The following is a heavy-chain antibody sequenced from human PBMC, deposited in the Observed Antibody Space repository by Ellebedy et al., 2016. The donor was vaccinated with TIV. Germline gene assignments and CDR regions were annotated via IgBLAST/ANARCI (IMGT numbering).Heavy chain of an antibody. D-gene: IGHD4-17*01. Sequence: MPSETLSLTCTVSGGSISTTSDYWGWIRQPPGKGLEWIGSFSQSGSTYYNPSLTSRVTISVDTSKNQFSLKRSSVTAADTAIFYCARHSTVTTIGTWGQGALVTVSS. CDR1: GGSISTTSDY. J-gene: IGHJ5*02. V-gene: IGHV4-39*01. CDR3: ARHSTVTTIGT. CDR2: FSQSGST.